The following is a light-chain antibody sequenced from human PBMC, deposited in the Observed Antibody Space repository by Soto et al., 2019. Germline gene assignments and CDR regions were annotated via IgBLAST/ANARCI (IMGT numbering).Light chain of an antibody. CDR1: SSDVGSYNL. J-gene: IGLJ1*01. CDR3: CSYAGSSTYV. V-gene: IGLV2-23*02. Sequence: QSALTQPASVSGSPGQSITSSCTGTSSDVGSYNLVSWYQQHPGKAPKLMIYEVSKRPSGVSNRFSGSKSGNTASLTISGLQAEDEADYYCCSYAGSSTYVFGTGTKATVL. CDR2: EVS.